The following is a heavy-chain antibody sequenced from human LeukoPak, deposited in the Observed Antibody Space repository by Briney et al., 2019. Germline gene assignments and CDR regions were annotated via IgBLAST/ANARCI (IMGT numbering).Heavy chain of an antibody. CDR1: GGSISSSNW. Sequence: KPSETLSLTCAVSGGSISSSNWWSWVRQPPGKGLEWIGEIYHSGSTNYNPSLKSRVTISVDKSKNQFSLKLSSVTAADTAVYYCARGRGLVVVPAAVNWFDPWGQGTLVTVSS. CDR3: ARGRGLVVVPAAVNWFDP. V-gene: IGHV4-4*02. CDR2: IYHSGST. J-gene: IGHJ5*02. D-gene: IGHD2-2*01.